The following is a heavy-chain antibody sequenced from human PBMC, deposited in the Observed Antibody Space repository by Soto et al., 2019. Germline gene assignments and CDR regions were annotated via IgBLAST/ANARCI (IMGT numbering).Heavy chain of an antibody. D-gene: IGHD6-13*01. CDR3: ARRADSSSWYGSVDY. J-gene: IGHJ4*02. CDR1: GFTFSSYS. V-gene: IGHV3-48*01. Sequence: VQLVESGGGLVQPGGSLRLSCAASGFTFSSYSMNWVRQAPGKGLEWVSYISSSSSTIYYADSLKGRFTISRDNAKNSLYLQMNSLRAEDTAVYYCARRADSSSWYGSVDYWGQGTLVTVSS. CDR2: ISSSSSTI.